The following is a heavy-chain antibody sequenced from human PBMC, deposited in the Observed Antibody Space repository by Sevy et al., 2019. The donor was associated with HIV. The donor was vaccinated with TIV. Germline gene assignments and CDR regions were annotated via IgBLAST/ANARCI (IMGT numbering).Heavy chain of an antibody. CDR1: GFTFSKYS. D-gene: IGHD2-8*01. CDR3: AREGCTKPHDY. CDR2: LSFGCGEI. Sequence: GGYLRLSCAASGFTFSKYSMSWVRQPPGKGLEWVSTLSFGCGEINHADSVKGRFTISRDNSKNSLYLQMNNLRADDTAVYYCAREGCTKPHDYWGQGTLVTVSS. J-gene: IGHJ4*02. V-gene: IGHV3-23*01.